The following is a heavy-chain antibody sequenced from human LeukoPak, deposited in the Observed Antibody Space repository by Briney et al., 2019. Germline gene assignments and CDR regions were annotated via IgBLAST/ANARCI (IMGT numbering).Heavy chain of an antibody. CDR1: GYIFTSYG. Sequence: ASVKVSCKASGYIFTSYGISWVRQAPGQGLEWMGWISAYNGNTNYVQKFQGRVTMTTDTSTGTAYMELRSLRSDDTAVYYCARGPAMVRGVTFNWFDPWGQGTLVTVSS. CDR2: ISAYNGNT. D-gene: IGHD3-10*01. V-gene: IGHV1-18*01. J-gene: IGHJ5*02. CDR3: ARGPAMVRGVTFNWFDP.